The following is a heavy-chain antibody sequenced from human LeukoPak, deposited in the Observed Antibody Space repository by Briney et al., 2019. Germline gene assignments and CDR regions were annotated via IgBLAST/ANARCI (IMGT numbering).Heavy chain of an antibody. V-gene: IGHV4-61*09. D-gene: IGHD1-26*01. CDR2: IYTSGST. CDR3: ARDREVGATGYYFDY. Sequence: SQTLSLTCTVSSGSITSDSYSWSWIRQPAGKGLEWIGHIYTSGSTTYNSSLKSRVTISLDTSKNHFSLRLSSVTAADTAVYYCARDREVGATGYYFDYWGQGTLVTVSS. J-gene: IGHJ4*02. CDR1: SGSITSDSYS.